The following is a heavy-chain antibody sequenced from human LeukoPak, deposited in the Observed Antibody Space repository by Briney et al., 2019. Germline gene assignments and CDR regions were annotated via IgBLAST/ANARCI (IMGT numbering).Heavy chain of an antibody. J-gene: IGHJ4*02. CDR1: GFTFGSYW. CDR3: ARGYCSSNSCSTGGY. V-gene: IGHV3-74*01. CDR2: INSDGSST. D-gene: IGHD2-2*01. Sequence: GSLRLSCAASGFTFGSYWMHWVRQAPGKGLVWVSRINSDGSSTSYADSVKGRFTISRDNAKNTLYLQMNSLRAGDTAVYYCARGYCSSNSCSTGGYWGQGTLVTVSS.